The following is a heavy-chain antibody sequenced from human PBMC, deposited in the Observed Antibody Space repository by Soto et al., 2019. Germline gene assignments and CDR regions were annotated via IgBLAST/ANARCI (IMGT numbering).Heavy chain of an antibody. CDR3: ASAPEKLLQQPLFDY. D-gene: IGHD1-1*01. J-gene: IGHJ4*02. V-gene: IGHV4-61*01. Sequence: SETLSLTCSVSGDSVSSYKYYWSWIRQAPGKGLEWIGYIYSSGSTNYNPSLKSRVTISVDTSKNQFSRKLSSVTAAGTAGYYCASAPEKLLQQPLFDYWTQGALVTVS. CDR2: IYSSGST. CDR1: GDSVSSYKYY.